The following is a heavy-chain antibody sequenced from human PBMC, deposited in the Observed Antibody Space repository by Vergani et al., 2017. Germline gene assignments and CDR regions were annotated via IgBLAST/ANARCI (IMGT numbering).Heavy chain of an antibody. CDR3: ARDYYGSGSYSPNDY. V-gene: IGHV1-46*01. D-gene: IGHD3-10*01. CDR1: GYPFTSYY. CDR2: INPSGGST. J-gene: IGHJ4*02. Sequence: QVQLVQSGAEVKKPGASVKVSCKASGYPFTSYYMHWVRQAPGQGLEWMGIINPSGGSTSYAQKFQGRVTMTRDTSTSTVYMELSSLRSEDTAVYYCARDYYGSGSYSPNDYWGQGTLVTVSS.